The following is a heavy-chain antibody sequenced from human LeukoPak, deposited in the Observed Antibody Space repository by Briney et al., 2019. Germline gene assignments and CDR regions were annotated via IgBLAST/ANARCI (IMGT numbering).Heavy chain of an antibody. CDR1: GGSISSYY. CDR3: ARAPLGYYDSSGYFDY. J-gene: IGHJ4*02. V-gene: IGHV4-4*07. Sequence: SETLSLTCTVSGGSISSYYWSWIRQPAGKGLEWIRRIYTSGSTNYNPSLKSRVTMSVDTSKNQFSLKLSSVTAADTAVYCCARAPLGYYDSSGYFDYWGQGTLVTVSS. D-gene: IGHD3-22*01. CDR2: IYTSGST.